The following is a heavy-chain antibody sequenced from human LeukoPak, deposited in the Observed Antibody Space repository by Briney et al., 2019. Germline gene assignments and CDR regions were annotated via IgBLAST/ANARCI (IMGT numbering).Heavy chain of an antibody. CDR3: ARVKTYYDILAGYSIDGMDV. CDR2: IYYSGST. D-gene: IGHD3-9*01. Sequence: SSETLSLTCTVSGGSISSGGYYWSWIRQHPGKGLEWIGYIYYSGSTYYNPSLKSRVTISVDTSKNQFSLKLSSVTAADTAVYYCARVKTYYDILAGYSIDGMDVWGQGTTVIVSS. CDR1: GGSISSGGYY. V-gene: IGHV4-31*03. J-gene: IGHJ6*02.